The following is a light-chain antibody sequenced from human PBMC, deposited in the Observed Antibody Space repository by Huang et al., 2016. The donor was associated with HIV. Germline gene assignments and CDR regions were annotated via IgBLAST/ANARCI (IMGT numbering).Light chain of an antibody. CDR1: ETVTSGY. CDR2: GSS. Sequence: EIVLTQSPGTLSLSPGERATLSCRASETVTSGYLAWYQQKPGQAPRLLIFGSSTRATGIPDRFTGSGSGTDFTLTSTRLEREDFAMYYCQQYGGSPRTFGQGTKLELK. V-gene: IGKV3-20*01. CDR3: QQYGGSPRT. J-gene: IGKJ2*01.